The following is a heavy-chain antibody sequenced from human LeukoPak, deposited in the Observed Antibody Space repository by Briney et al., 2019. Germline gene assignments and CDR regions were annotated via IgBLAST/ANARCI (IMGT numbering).Heavy chain of an antibody. J-gene: IGHJ4*02. V-gene: IGHV1-18*01. CDR1: GYTFTSYG. Sequence: VASVKVSRKASGYTFTSYGISWVRQAPGQGLEWMGWISAYNGNTNYAQKFQGRVTMTRDTSISTAYMELSRLRSDDTAVYYCARDDAKAFDYWGQGTLVTVSS. CDR3: ARDDAKAFDY. CDR2: ISAYNGNT.